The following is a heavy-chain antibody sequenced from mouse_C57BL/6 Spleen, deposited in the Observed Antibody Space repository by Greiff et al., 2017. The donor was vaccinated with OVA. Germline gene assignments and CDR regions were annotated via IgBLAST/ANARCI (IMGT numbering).Heavy chain of an antibody. V-gene: IGHV10-1*01. CDR2: IRSKSNNYAT. Sequence: EVQLVESGGGLVQPKGSLKLSCAASGFSFNTYAMNWVRQAPGKGLEWVARIRSKSNNYATYYADSVKDRFTISRDDSESMLYLQMNNLKTEDTAMYYCVRHRGGEFAYWGQGTLVTVSA. CDR3: VRHRGGEFAY. J-gene: IGHJ3*01. CDR1: GFSFNTYA.